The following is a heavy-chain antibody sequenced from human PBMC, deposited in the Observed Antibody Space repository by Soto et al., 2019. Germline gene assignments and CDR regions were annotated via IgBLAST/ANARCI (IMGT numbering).Heavy chain of an antibody. V-gene: IGHV3-7*01. CDR3: ARLYYYGSGSYYVTLTGEFDY. J-gene: IGHJ4*02. Sequence: GGSLRLSCAASGFTFSSYWMSWVRQAPGKGLEWVANIKQDGSEKYYVDSVKGRFTISRDNAKNSLYLQMNSLSAEDTAVYYCARLYYYGSGSYYVTLTGEFDYWGQGTLVTVSS. CDR2: IKQDGSEK. CDR1: GFTFSSYW. D-gene: IGHD3-10*01.